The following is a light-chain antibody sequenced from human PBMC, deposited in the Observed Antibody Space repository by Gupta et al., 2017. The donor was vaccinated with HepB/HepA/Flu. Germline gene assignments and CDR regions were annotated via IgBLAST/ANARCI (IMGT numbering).Light chain of an antibody. Sequence: SHALPPPPSVSVSPGQTASITCSGDKLGDKYACWYQQKPGQSPVLGIYQDSKRPSGIPERFYGANSGTKDITEIRGTHAMDYSYESCQAWDSSTVVVGGGTKLTVL. J-gene: IGLJ2*01. CDR2: QDS. CDR3: QAWDSSTVV. V-gene: IGLV3-1*01. CDR1: KLGDKY.